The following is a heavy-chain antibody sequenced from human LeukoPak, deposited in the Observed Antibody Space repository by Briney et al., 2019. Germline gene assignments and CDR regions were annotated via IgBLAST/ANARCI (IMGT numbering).Heavy chain of an antibody. CDR2: ISGSGGST. V-gene: IGHV3-23*01. J-gene: IGHJ4*02. CDR3: AKEFGSSSAFDY. CDR1: GFTFSSYG. Sequence: GGSLRLSCAASGFTFSSYGMSWVRQAPGKGLEWVSAISGSGGSTYYADTVKGRFTISRDNSKNTLYLQMNSLRAEDTAVYYCAKEFGSSSAFDYWGQGTLVTVSS. D-gene: IGHD6-13*01.